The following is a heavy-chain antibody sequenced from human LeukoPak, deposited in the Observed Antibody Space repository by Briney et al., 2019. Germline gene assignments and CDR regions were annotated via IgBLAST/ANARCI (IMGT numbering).Heavy chain of an antibody. CDR1: GFTVSRNY. J-gene: IGHJ4*02. V-gene: IGHV3-74*01. CDR3: VRDFRSADY. CDR2: ICPDGTVT. Sequence: GGSLRPSCAASGFTVSRNYMSWVRQAPGKGLVWVSRICPDGTVTNYADSVKGRFTISRDNAKNMVFLQMNSLRADDTAVYYCVRDFRSADYWGQGILVTVSS.